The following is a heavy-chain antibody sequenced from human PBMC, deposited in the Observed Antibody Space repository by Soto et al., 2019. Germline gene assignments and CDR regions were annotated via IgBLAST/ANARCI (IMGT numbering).Heavy chain of an antibody. D-gene: IGHD5-12*01. CDR2: IVVGSGNT. CDR3: AAVSSGYSGYDYRYYYYMAV. V-gene: IGHV1-58*02. J-gene: IGHJ6*03. Sequence: QMQLVQSGPEVKKPGTSVKVSCKASGFTFTSSAMQWVRQARGQRLEWIGWIVVGSGNTNYAQKFQERVTITRDMSTSTAYMELSSLGSEDTAVYYCAAVSSGYSGYDYRYYYYMAVWGKGTTVTVS. CDR1: GFTFTSSA.